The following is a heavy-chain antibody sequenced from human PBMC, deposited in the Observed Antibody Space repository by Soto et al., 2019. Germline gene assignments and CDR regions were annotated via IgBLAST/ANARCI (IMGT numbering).Heavy chain of an antibody. V-gene: IGHV4-61*01. CDR3: ARERTGDPTFFDY. CDR1: GASVSSGSYY. CDR2: IYYSGST. J-gene: IGHJ4*02. D-gene: IGHD1-1*01. Sequence: QVQLQESGPGLVKPSETLSLTCTVSGASVSSGSYYWSWIRQPPGKGLEWIGYIYYSGSTDYNPSLKSRVTISVDTSKNQFSLKLSSVTAADTALYYCARERTGDPTFFDYWGQGTLVTVSS.